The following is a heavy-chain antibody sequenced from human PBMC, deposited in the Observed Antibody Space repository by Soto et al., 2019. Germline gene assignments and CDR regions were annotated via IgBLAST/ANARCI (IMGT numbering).Heavy chain of an antibody. CDR2: IYKTGST. J-gene: IGHJ4*02. CDR3: ATEANRLGAVVFEY. Sequence: PSETLSLTCTVSGDSISSYYWSWLRQPPGKGLEWIGYIYKTGSTNYNPSLESRVSISLDTSNNRFSLKMNSVTATDTAVYYCATEANRLGAVVFEYWGQGSLVTVSS. V-gene: IGHV4-59*01. CDR1: GDSISSYY. D-gene: IGHD2-15*01.